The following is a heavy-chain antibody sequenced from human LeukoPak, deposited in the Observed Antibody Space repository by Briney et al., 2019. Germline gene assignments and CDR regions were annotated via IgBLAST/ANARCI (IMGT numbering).Heavy chain of an antibody. CDR2: IKQDGSEK. D-gene: IGHD3-22*01. Sequence: GGSLRLSYSASGFTFSASWMNWVRQAPGKGLEWVADIKQDGSEKYYVDSVKGRFTISRDNAKNSLYLHLNSLRAEDTAVYYCARGDYYDRRFDNWGQGTLVTVSS. J-gene: IGHJ4*02. CDR3: ARGDYYDRRFDN. V-gene: IGHV3-7*02. CDR1: GFTFSASW.